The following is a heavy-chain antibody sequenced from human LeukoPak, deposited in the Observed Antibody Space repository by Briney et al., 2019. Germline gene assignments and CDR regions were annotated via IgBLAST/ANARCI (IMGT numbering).Heavy chain of an antibody. V-gene: IGHV3-23*01. CDR2: ISGSGGRT. CDR3: AKVPLVAARPYYFDY. J-gene: IGHJ4*02. Sequence: GGSLRPSCAAFGFTLSSYAMSWVRQAPGKGLEWVSAISGSGGRTYYADSVKGRFTISRDNSKNTLYLQMNSLRAEDTAVYYCAKVPLVAARPYYFDYWGQGTLVTVSS. CDR1: GFTLSSYA. D-gene: IGHD6-6*01.